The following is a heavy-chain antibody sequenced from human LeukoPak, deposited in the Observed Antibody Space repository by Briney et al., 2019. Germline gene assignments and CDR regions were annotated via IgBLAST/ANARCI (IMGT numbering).Heavy chain of an antibody. D-gene: IGHD2-21*02. CDR1: GYTFTGYY. V-gene: IGHV1-2*04. CDR2: INPNSGGT. Sequence: ASVKVSCKASGYTFTGYYMHWVRQAPGQGLEWMGWINPNSGGTNYAQKFQGWVTMTRDTSISTAYMELSSVTAADTAVYHCARDPLPRGDYVYRPPYWYFDLWGRGTLVTVSS. CDR3: ARDPLPRGDYVYRPPYWYFDL. J-gene: IGHJ2*01.